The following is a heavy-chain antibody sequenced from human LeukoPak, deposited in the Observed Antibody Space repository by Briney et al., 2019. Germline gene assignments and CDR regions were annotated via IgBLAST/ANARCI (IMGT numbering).Heavy chain of an antibody. CDR3: ARDEWGRSGYSSSWYGSGDYYYYMDV. D-gene: IGHD6-13*01. CDR1: GGSISSYY. V-gene: IGHV4-4*07. Sequence: PSETLSLTCTVSGGSISSYYWSWIRQPAGKGLEWIGRIYTSGSTNYNPSLKSRVTMSVDTSKNQFSLKLSSVTAADTAVYYCARDEWGRSGYSSSWYGSGDYYYYMDVWGKGTTVTVSS. J-gene: IGHJ6*03. CDR2: IYTSGST.